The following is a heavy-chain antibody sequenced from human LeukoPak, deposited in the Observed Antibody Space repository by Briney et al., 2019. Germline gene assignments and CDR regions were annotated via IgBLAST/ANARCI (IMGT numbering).Heavy chain of an antibody. Sequence: GGSLRLSCAASGISFSAHGMHWVRQAPGKGLEWVAIIRFDGSNIHYADSVKGRFTISRDNSKNTLYLQMNSLRAEDTAVYYCVRDGVGATTYFGYFDHWGQGNLVSVSS. CDR2: IRFDGSNI. D-gene: IGHD1-26*01. V-gene: IGHV3-33*01. CDR1: GISFSAHG. CDR3: VRDGVGATTYFGYFDH. J-gene: IGHJ4*02.